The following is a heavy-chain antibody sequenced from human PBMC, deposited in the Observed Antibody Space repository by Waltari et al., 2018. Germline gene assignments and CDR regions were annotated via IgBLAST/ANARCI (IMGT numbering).Heavy chain of an antibody. D-gene: IGHD3-22*01. V-gene: IGHV4-30-2*06. Sequence: QLQLQESGSGLVRPSQTLSLTCTVSGNSINRGGYSCRWIRQSPGKGLEWIGHIYHSGRTHYNPSLKSRVTISIDKSKNQFSLNLNSVTAADTAVYYCARESSGYSLDFWGQGTLVTVSS. J-gene: IGHJ4*02. CDR3: ARESSGYSLDF. CDR1: GNSINRGGYS. CDR2: IYHSGRT.